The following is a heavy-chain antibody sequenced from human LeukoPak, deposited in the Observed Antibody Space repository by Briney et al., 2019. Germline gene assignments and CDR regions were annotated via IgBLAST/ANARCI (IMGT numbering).Heavy chain of an antibody. CDR2: IYSGGST. V-gene: IGHV3-66*01. J-gene: IGHJ4*02. CDR1: HLTGRIYD. Sequence: GGSLILYCSSTHLTGRIYDMGAIRQAPGKGLEWVSVIYSGGSTYYADSVKGRFTISRDNSKNTLYLQMNNLRAEDTAVYYCAKGGCYWGPYCMDYWGQGTLVTVSS. CDR3: AKGGCYWGPYCMDY. D-gene: IGHD2-21*02.